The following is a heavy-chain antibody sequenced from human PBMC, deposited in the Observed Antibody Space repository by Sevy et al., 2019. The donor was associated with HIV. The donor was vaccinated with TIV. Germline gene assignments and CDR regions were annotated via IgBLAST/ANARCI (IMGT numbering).Heavy chain of an antibody. CDR3: AREYYDSSGYYEEDYYYYGMDV. CDR2: INHSGST. CDR1: GGSFSGYY. J-gene: IGHJ6*02. Sequence: SETLSLTCAVYGGSFSGYYWSWIRQPPGKGLEWIGEINHSGSTNYNPSLKSRVTGSVDTSKNQFTLRLSSVTAADTAVYYCAREYYDSSGYYEEDYYYYGMDVWGQGTTVTVSS. D-gene: IGHD3-22*01. V-gene: IGHV4-34*01.